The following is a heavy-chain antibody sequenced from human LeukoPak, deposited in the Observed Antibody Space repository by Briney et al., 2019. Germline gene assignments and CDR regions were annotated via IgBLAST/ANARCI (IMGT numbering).Heavy chain of an antibody. V-gene: IGHV1-18*01. CDR3: ARDPLTFGGVIVIPYYFDY. CDR2: IIAYNGNT. CDR1: GYTFTSYG. J-gene: IGHJ4*02. D-gene: IGHD3-16*02. Sequence: GSVEVSCKASGYTFTSYGISWVRQTPGQGLEWMGWIIAYNGNTNYAQKLQGRVTMTTDTSTSTAYMELRSLRSDDTAVYYCARDPLTFGGVIVIPYYFDYWGQGTLVAVSS.